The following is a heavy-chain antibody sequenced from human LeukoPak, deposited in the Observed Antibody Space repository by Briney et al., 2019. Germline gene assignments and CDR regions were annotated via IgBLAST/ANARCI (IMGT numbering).Heavy chain of an antibody. Sequence: GGSLRLSCAASGLTFSIYTMNWVRQAPGKGLEWVSYISSSSNTIYDADSVKGRFTISRDNAKNSLYLQMNSLRAEDTAVYYCAVSDYFDYWGQGTLVTVSS. CDR2: ISSSSNTI. J-gene: IGHJ4*02. CDR3: AVSDYFDY. V-gene: IGHV3-48*01. D-gene: IGHD5/OR15-5a*01. CDR1: GLTFSIYT.